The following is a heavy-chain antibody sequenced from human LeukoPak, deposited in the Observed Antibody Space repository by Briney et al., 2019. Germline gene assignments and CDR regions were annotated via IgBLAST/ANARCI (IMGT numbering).Heavy chain of an antibody. V-gene: IGHV1-45*02. J-gene: IGHJ3*02. CDR2: ITPFNGNT. CDR3: ATTHDYGDYVHAFDI. D-gene: IGHD4-17*01. CDR1: GYTFTYRY. Sequence: GASVKVSCKASGYTFTYRYLHWVRQAPGQALEWMGWITPFNGNTNYAQRFQDRVTITRVRSMSTAYMELSSLRSEDTAMYYCATTHDYGDYVHAFDIWGQGTMVTVSS.